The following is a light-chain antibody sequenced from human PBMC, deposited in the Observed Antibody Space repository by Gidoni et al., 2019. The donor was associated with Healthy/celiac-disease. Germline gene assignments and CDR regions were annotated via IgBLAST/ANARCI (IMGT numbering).Light chain of an antibody. J-gene: IGKJ1*01. CDR1: QSISSY. Sequence: DIQMTQSPSSLSASVGDRVTITCRASQSISSYLNWYQQQPGKAPKLLIYAASSLQSGVPSRFSGSGSGTDFPLTISSLQPDDFATYYCQPSYSTPRPFGQGTKVEIK. CDR3: QPSYSTPRP. CDR2: AAS. V-gene: IGKV1-39*01.